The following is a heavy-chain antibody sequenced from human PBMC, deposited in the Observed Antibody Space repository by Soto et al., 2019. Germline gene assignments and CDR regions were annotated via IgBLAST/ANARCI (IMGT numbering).Heavy chain of an antibody. CDR3: ARDLWGYCGTVCYPLDV. J-gene: IGHJ6*02. CDR1: NGSVSSPLSY. V-gene: IGHV4-39*07. CDR2: IYYSGST. D-gene: IGHD2-21*02. Sequence: SETLSLTCSVSNGSVSSPLSYWGWIRQPPGKGLEWIGSIYYSGSTYYNPSLKSRVTISVDTSKNQFSLKLSSVTAADTAVYYCARDLWGYCGTVCYPLDVWGQGTTVTV.